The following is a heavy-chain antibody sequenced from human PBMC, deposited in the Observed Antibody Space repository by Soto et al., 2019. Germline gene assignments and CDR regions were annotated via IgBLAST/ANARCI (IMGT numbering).Heavy chain of an antibody. V-gene: IGHV3-30*04. D-gene: IGHD1-26*01. CDR2: TSDDESRK. Sequence: QVQLVESGGGVVQPGRSLRLSCAASGFTFSSYAMHWVRQAPGKGLEWMAITSDDESRKYYADSVRGRFTISRDNSKNTLYLQMNCLRDEDTALFYCARGAGSGSFLIDYWGQGTLVTVSS. J-gene: IGHJ4*02. CDR1: GFTFSSYA. CDR3: ARGAGSGSFLIDY.